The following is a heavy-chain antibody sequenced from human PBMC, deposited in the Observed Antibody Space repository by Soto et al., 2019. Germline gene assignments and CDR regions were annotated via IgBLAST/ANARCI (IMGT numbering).Heavy chain of an antibody. Sequence: PGGSLRLSCTASGFAFSSYALTWVHQAPGKGLEWVSVIGVSDTKTYYADSVKGRFTISRDNPRNALYLQMDGLRAEDTAVYYCARDRRGDYVYDALDMWGQGTVVTVSS. J-gene: IGHJ3*02. CDR3: ARDRRGDYVYDALDM. CDR2: IGVSDTKT. V-gene: IGHV3-23*01. CDR1: GFAFSSYA. D-gene: IGHD4-17*01.